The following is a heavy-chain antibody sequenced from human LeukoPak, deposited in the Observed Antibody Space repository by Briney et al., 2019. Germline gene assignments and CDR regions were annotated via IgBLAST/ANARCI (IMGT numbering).Heavy chain of an antibody. CDR3: ARDKSRTYGSADAFDI. CDR2: ILESGST. D-gene: IGHD3-10*01. CDR1: GGLISRYD. J-gene: IGHJ3*02. V-gene: IGHV4-59*12. Sequence: SETLSLTCSVSGGLISRYDWSWIRQPSGKGLEWIGDILESGSTSYNPSLKSRLTIAVDTSKNQFSLKLSSVTAADTAVYYCARDKSRTYGSADAFDIWGQGTMVTVSS.